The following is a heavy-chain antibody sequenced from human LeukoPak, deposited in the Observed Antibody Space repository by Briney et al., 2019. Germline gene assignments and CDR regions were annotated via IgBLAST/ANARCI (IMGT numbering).Heavy chain of an antibody. CDR2: INYSGST. V-gene: IGHV4-59*08. D-gene: IGHD3-16*01. CDR1: GGSIRNDY. J-gene: IGHJ5*02. Sequence: SETLSLTCAVSGGSIRNDYWSWIRQPPGKGLEWIAYINYSGSTNYNPSLESRVTISVDTSKNLFSLKVTSVTAADTAVYYCARHRPGERRFDPWGQGTLVTVSS. CDR3: ARHRPGERRFDP.